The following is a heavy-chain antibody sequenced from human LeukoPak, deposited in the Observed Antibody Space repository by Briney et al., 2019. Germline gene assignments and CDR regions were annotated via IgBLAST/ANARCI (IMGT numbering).Heavy chain of an antibody. V-gene: IGHV1-2*02. D-gene: IGHD3-3*01. Sequence: ASVKVSCKASGYTFTGYYMHWVRQAPGQGLEWMGWINPNSGGTNYAQKFQGRVTMTRDTSISTAYMELSRLRSDDTGVYYCATTYYDFWGGYRLNWYFDLWGRGTLVTVSS. CDR2: INPNSGGT. J-gene: IGHJ2*01. CDR1: GYTFTGYY. CDR3: ATTYYDFWGGYRLNWYFDL.